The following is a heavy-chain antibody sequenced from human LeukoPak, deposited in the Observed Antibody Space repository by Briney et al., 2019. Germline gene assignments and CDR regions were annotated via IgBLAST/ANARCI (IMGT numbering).Heavy chain of an antibody. CDR3: AELGITMIGGV. CDR1: GFTFSNYG. Sequence: GGSLRLSCAASGFTFSNYGMHWVRQAPGKGLEGVAFIRSGGINKYHADSVKGRFTISRDNSKNTLYLQMNSLRAEDTAVYYCAELGITMIGGVWGKGTTVTISS. J-gene: IGHJ6*04. D-gene: IGHD3-10*02. CDR2: IRSGGINK. V-gene: IGHV3-30*02.